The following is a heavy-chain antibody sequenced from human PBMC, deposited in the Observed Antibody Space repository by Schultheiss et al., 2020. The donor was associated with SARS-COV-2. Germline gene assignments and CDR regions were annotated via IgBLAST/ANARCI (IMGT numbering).Heavy chain of an antibody. J-gene: IGHJ4*02. D-gene: IGHD5-12*01. Sequence: SETLSLTCTVSGGSISSGGYYWSWIRQHPGKGLEWIGYIYYSGSTYYNPSLKSRVTISVDTSKNQFSLKLSSVTAADTAVYYCATGAYSGYAKIDYWGQGTLVTVSS. CDR2: IYYSGST. V-gene: IGHV4-30-4*08. CDR1: GGSISSGGYY. CDR3: ATGAYSGYAKIDY.